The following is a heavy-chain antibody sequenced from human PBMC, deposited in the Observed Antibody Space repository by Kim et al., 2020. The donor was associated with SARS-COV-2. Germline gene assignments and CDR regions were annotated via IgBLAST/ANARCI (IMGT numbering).Heavy chain of an antibody. D-gene: IGHD2-2*01. CDR2: ISGSGGST. CDR1: GFTFSSYA. V-gene: IGHV3-23*01. CDR3: AKRALGYCSTTSCYRSFDY. J-gene: IGHJ4*02. Sequence: GGSLRLSCAASGFTFSSYAMTWVRQAPGKGLEWVSSISGSGGSTYYADSVKGRFTISRDNSKNTLYLQMNSLRAEDTAVYYCAKRALGYCSTTSCYRSFDYWGQGTLVTVSS.